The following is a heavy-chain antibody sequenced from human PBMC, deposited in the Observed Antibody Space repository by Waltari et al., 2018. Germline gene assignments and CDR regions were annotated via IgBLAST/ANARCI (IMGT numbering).Heavy chain of an antibody. D-gene: IGHD1-1*01. V-gene: IGHV3-72*01. Sequence: EVQLVESGGGLVQPGGSLRLSCAASGFTFSDHYMDWVRQAPGKGLEWVCRPRNKANSYTPEYAASVKGRFTISRDDSKNSLYLRMNRLKTEDTAVYYCARGATGHIDYWGQGTLVTVSS. J-gene: IGHJ4*02. CDR2: PRNKANSYTP. CDR3: ARGATGHIDY. CDR1: GFTFSDHY.